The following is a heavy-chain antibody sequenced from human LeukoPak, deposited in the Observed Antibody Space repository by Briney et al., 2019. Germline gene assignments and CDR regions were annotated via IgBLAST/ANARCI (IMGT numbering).Heavy chain of an antibody. CDR1: GGSISSYY. V-gene: IGHV4-59*12. D-gene: IGHD3-3*01. CDR2: IYYSGST. Sequence: KPSETLSLTCTVSGGSISSYYWSWIRQPPGKGLEWIGYIYYSGSTNYNPSLKSRVTISVDTSKNQFSLKLSSVTAADTAVYYCAREAPDFGVVIQEYYFDYWGQGTLVTVSS. J-gene: IGHJ4*02. CDR3: AREAPDFGVVIQEYYFDY.